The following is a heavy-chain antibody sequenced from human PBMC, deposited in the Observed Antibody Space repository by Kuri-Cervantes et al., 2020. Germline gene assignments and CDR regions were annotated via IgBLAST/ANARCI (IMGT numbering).Heavy chain of an antibody. V-gene: IGHV2-70*11. D-gene: IGHD2-2*01. Sequence: LRLSCTVSGGSISSGGYYWSWIRQPPGKALEWLARIDWDDDKYYSTSLKTRLTISKDTSKNQVVLTMTNMDPVDTATYYCARIRKYQLLYDMDVWGQGTTVTVSS. J-gene: IGHJ6*02. CDR3: ARIRKYQLLYDMDV. CDR1: GGSISSGGYY. CDR2: IDWDDDK.